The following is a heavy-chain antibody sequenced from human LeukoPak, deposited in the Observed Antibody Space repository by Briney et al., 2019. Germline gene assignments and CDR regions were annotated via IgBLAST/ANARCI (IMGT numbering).Heavy chain of an antibody. D-gene: IGHD2-2*01. V-gene: IGHV3-7*01. Sequence: GGSLRLSCAASAFTFSSYSMNWVRQAPGKGLEWVANIKEDGSAQYYVDSVKGRFTISRDNAQNSLNLQMNSLRAEDTAVYYCATSSNAPGNHWGQGTLVTVSS. CDR1: AFTFSSYS. J-gene: IGHJ5*02. CDR2: IKEDGSAQ. CDR3: ATSSNAPGNH.